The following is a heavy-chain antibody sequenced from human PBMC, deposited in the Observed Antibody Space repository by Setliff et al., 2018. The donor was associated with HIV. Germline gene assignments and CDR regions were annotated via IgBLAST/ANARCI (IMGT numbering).Heavy chain of an antibody. CDR2: ISDGGGST. D-gene: IGHD6-6*01. V-gene: IGHV3-23*01. CDR3: AKEPKLGGIAAPFDY. J-gene: IGHJ4*02. Sequence: PGGSLRLSCAASGFTVSTNYMSWVRQAPGKGLEWVSAISDGGGSTYYAVSVKGRFTISGDNSKNTLYLQMNSLRVEDTAVYYCAKEPKLGGIAAPFDYWGQGTLVTVSS. CDR1: GFTVSTNY.